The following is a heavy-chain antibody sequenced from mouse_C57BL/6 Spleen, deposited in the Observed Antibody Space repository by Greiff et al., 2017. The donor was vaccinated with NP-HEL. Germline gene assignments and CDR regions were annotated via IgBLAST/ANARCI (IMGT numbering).Heavy chain of an antibody. J-gene: IGHJ4*01. V-gene: IGHV1-81*01. CDR3: PVTYYSNYVGAMDY. CDR2: IYPRSGNT. CDR1: GYTFTSYG. Sequence: QVQLQQSGAELARPGASVKLSCKASGYTFTSYGISWVKQRTGQGLEWIGEIYPRSGNTYYNEKFKGKATLTADKSSSTAYMELRSLTSEDSAVYFCPVTYYSNYVGAMDYWGQGTSVTVSS. D-gene: IGHD2-5*01.